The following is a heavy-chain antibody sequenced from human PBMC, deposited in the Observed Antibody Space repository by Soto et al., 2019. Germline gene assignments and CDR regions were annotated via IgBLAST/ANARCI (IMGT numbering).Heavy chain of an antibody. Sequence: GSLRLSCAASGFPFSDYYMTWIRQGPGKGLQWISHISICNIYTTYADSVKGRFTISRDNTKNLLYLEMSSLRDEDTALYYCARMGRLAETPSPMIAYCDCWRKRNMVSVSS. V-gene: IGHV3-11*06. J-gene: IGHJ4*02. D-gene: IGHD3-22*01. CDR3: ARMGRLAETPSPMIAYCDC. CDR2: ISICNIYT. CDR1: GFPFSDYY.